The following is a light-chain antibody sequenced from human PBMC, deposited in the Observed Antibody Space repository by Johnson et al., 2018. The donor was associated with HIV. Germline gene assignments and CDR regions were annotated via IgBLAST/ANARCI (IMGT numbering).Light chain of an antibody. Sequence: QSVLTQPPSVSAAPGQKVTISCSGSSSNIGRNYVSWYQQLPGTALKLLIFDNNKRPSGIPDRFSASKSGTSATLGITGLQTGDEAYYYCGTWDSSLGAYVFGTGTKVTVL. CDR2: DNN. V-gene: IGLV1-51*01. CDR1: SSNIGRNY. J-gene: IGLJ1*01. CDR3: GTWDSSLGAYV.